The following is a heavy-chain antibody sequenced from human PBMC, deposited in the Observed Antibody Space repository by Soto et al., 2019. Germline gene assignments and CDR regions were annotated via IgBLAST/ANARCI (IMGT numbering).Heavy chain of an antibody. CDR3: AKGSAYYGSGSYTFEY. V-gene: IGHV3-23*01. J-gene: IGHJ4*02. CDR1: GFTYSSYA. D-gene: IGHD3-10*01. CDR2: ISSGGGST. Sequence: EVQLLESGGGLVQPGGSLRLSCAASGFTYSSYAMNWVRQAPGKGLEWVSAISSGGGSTYYADSVKGRFTISRDNSKNTVHLQMNSLRAEDTAVYYCAKGSAYYGSGSYTFEYWGQGTLVTVSS.